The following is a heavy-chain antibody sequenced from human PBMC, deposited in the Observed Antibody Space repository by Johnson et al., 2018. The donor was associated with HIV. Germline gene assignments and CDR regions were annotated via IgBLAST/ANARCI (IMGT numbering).Heavy chain of an antibody. CDR3: AKALGIVVVLDAFDI. V-gene: IGHV3-15*05. CDR1: GFTFSNAW. CDR2: IKAKTDGETT. J-gene: IGHJ3*02. Sequence: VQLVESGGGLVKPGGSLRLSCAASGFTFSNAWMTWVRQAPGKGLEWVGRIKAKTDGETTDHAAPVTARFTISRDNAKNSLYLQMNSLRVEDTALYYCAKALGIVVVLDAFDIWGQGTMVTVSS. D-gene: IGHD3-22*01.